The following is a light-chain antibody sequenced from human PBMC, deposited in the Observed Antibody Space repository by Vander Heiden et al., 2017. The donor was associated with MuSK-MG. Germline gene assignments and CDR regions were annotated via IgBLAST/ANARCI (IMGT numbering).Light chain of an antibody. CDR1: VPENKY. J-gene: IGLJ2*01. CDR3: YSAADNNRV. CDR2: KTS. V-gene: IGLV3-27*01. Sequence: SYELTQPSSVSVSPGQTARITCSGDVPENKYARWFQQKPGQAPVLVIYKTSERPSGIPERFSGSSSGTTVTLTISGAQVEDEADYYCYSAADNNRVFGGGTKLTVL.